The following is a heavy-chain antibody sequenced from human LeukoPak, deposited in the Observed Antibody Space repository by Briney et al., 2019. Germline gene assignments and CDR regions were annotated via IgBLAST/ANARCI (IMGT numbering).Heavy chain of an antibody. D-gene: IGHD3-3*01. J-gene: IGHJ6*03. CDR1: GGSFSGYY. Sequence: PSETLSLTCAVYGGSFSGYYWSWIRQPPGKGLEWIGEINHSGSTNYNPSLKSRVTISVDTSKNQFSLKLSSVTAADTAVYYCARARAIYYDFWSGYPYMDVWGKETTVTVSS. CDR3: ARARAIYYDFWSGYPYMDV. V-gene: IGHV4-34*01. CDR2: INHSGST.